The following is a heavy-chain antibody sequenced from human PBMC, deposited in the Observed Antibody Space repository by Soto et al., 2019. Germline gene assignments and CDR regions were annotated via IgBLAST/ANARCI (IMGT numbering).Heavy chain of an antibody. CDR3: ARGLFEVVTTCYFDY. V-gene: IGHV4-34*01. D-gene: IGHD3-22*01. CDR2: IDHSGST. J-gene: IGHJ4*02. Sequence: SETLSLTCAVSGGSFSGYYWSWIRQPPGKGLEWIGEIDHSGSTNYNPSLKRRVTISVDTSKNQFSLKLISVTAADTAVYYCARGLFEVVTTCYFDYWGQGTLVTVSS. CDR1: GGSFSGYY.